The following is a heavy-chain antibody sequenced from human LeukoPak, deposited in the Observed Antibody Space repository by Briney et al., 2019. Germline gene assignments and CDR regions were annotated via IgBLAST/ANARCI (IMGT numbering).Heavy chain of an antibody. J-gene: IGHJ4*02. CDR3: ARQGSSSSSLDY. D-gene: IGHD6-6*01. V-gene: IGHV3-53*01. CDR1: GFTVSSNY. CDR2: IYSGGST. Sequence: GGSLRLSCAASGFTVSSNYMSWVRQAPGKGLEWVSVIYSGGSTYYADSVKGRFTISRDNSKNTLYLQMNSLRAEDTAVYYYARQGSSSSSLDYWGQGTLVTVSS.